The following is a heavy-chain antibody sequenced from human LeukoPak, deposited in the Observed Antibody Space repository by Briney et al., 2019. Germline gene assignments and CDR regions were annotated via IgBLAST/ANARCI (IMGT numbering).Heavy chain of an antibody. D-gene: IGHD2-2*01. CDR2: INPNSGGT. CDR3: ARDVGIVVVPAASDFDY. J-gene: IGHJ4*02. CDR1: GYTFTGYY. Sequence: ASVKVSCKASGYTFTGYYMHWVRQAPGQGLEWMGWINPNSGGTNYAQKFQGRVTMTRDTSISTDYMELSRLRSADTAVYYCARDVGIVVVPAASDFDYWGQGTLVTVSS. V-gene: IGHV1-2*02.